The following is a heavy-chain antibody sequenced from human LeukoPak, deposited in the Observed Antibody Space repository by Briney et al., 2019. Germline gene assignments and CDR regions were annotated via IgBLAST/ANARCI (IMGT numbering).Heavy chain of an antibody. CDR3: ARERRIVVVPAANEYYYYGMDV. Sequence: GGSLRLSCAASGFTFSSYEMNWVRQAPGKGLEGVSYISSSGSTIYYADSVKGRFTISRDNAKNSLYLQMNSLRAEDTAVYYCARERRIVVVPAANEYYYYGMDVWGQGTLVTVSS. D-gene: IGHD2-2*01. J-gene: IGHJ6*02. CDR2: ISSSGSTI. V-gene: IGHV3-48*03. CDR1: GFTFSSYE.